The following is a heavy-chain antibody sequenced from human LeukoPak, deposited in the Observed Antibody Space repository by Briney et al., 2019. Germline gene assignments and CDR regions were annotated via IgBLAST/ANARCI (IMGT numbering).Heavy chain of an antibody. CDR3: AREAYSGSYHGAFDV. V-gene: IGHV4-61*02. D-gene: IGHD1-26*01. CDR2: IYTSGST. Sequence: SQTLSLTCTVSGGSISSGSYYWSWIRQPAGKGLEWIGRIYTSGSTNYNPSLKSRVTISVDTSKNQFSLKLSSVTAADTAVYYCAREAYSGSYHGAFDVWGQGTMVTVSS. CDR1: GGSISSGSYY. J-gene: IGHJ3*01.